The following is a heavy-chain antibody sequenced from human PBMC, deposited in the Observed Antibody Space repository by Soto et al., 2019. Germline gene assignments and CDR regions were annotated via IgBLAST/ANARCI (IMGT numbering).Heavy chain of an antibody. D-gene: IGHD2-15*01. J-gene: IGHJ6*02. V-gene: IGHV3-21*01. CDR2: ISSSGYI. Sequence: GGSLRLSCAASGFTFNSYTINWVRQAPVKRLEWLSSISSSGYIFSTDSVRGRFTISRDNAKNSVYLQINSLRAEDTAVYFCARDGSGGSCYPGLDVWGQGTTVTVSS. CDR3: ARDGSGGSCYPGLDV. CDR1: GFTFNSYT.